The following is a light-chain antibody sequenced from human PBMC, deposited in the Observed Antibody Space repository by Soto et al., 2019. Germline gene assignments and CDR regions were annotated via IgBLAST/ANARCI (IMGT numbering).Light chain of an antibody. Sequence: DIQMTQSPSSLSASVGDRVTITCQASQDISNYLHWYQQKSGKAPKLLIYDASNLETGVPSRFSGSGSGSDFTFTISTLQPEDIATYYCQQYDNLPFTFGPGTKVDIK. CDR1: QDISNY. V-gene: IGKV1-33*01. J-gene: IGKJ3*01. CDR2: DAS. CDR3: QQYDNLPFT.